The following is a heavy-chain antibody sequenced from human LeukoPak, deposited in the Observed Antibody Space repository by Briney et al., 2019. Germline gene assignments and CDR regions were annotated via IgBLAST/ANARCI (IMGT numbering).Heavy chain of an antibody. V-gene: IGHV3-48*01. J-gene: IGHJ5*01. D-gene: IGHD1-26*01. Sequence: PGGSLRLSCAASGFNFSTYSMNWVRQAPGKGLEWVSYISNTNTIYYADSVKGRFTISRDNAKNSLYLQMTSLRVEDTAVYYCARVRGSYWLDSWGQGTLVTVSS. CDR1: GFNFSTYS. CDR2: ISNTNTI. CDR3: ARVRGSYWLDS.